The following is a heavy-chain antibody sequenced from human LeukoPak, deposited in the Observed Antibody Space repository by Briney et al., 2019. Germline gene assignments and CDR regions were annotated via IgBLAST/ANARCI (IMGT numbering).Heavy chain of an antibody. CDR2: IYYSGST. D-gene: IGHD6-6*01. V-gene: IGHV4-61*01. CDR1: GGSIRSGNYY. J-gene: IGHJ3*02. Sequence: PSETLSLTCLVSGGSIRSGNYYWSWIRQPPGKGLEWIGYIYYSGSTNYNPSLKSRVTISVDTSKNQFSLKLSSVTAADTAVYYCARDYPTLAARLGAFDIWGQGTMVTVSS. CDR3: ARDYPTLAARLGAFDI.